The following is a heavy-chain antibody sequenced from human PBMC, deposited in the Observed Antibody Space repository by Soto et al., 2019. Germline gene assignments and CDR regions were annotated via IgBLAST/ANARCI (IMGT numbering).Heavy chain of an antibody. CDR2: ISGSGGST. CDR3: AKGNPVRFLEWLLSPFDY. CDR1: GFTFSSYA. J-gene: IGHJ4*02. V-gene: IGHV3-23*01. Sequence: EVQLLGSGGGLVQPGGSLRLSCAASGFTFSSYAMSWVRQAPGKGLEWVSAISGSGGSTYYADSVKGRFTISRDNSKNTLYLQMNSLRAEDTAVYYCAKGNPVRFLEWLLSPFDYWGQGTLVTVSS. D-gene: IGHD3-3*01.